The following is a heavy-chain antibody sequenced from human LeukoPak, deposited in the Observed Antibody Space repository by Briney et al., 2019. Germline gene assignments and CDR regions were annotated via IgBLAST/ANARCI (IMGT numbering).Heavy chain of an antibody. CDR3: ARDWSCNRFGY. CDR1: GGSITGSY. V-gene: IGHV4-59*01. Sequence: SETLSLTCTVAGGSITGSYCSWIRQPPGKGLEWIGYIYYSGSTNYNPSLKSRVTISVDTSKNQFSLKLSSVTAADTAVYYCARDWSCNRFGYWGQGTLVTVSS. J-gene: IGHJ4*02. CDR2: IYYSGST. D-gene: IGHD3-3*01.